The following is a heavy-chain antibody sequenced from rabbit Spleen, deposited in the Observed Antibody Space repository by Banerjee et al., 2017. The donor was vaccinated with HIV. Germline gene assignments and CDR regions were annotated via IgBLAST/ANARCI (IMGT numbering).Heavy chain of an antibody. J-gene: IGHJ6*01. CDR3: ARTTYGYDDYADLYYAAMDL. V-gene: IGHV1S45*01. Sequence: QQQLEESGGGLVKPGGTLTLTCTASGFDFSNSYWPCWVRQAPGKGPEWIACINAATAKPVYATWAKGRFTISTTSSTTVTLQMTSLTAADTATYFCARTTYGYDDYADLYYAAMDLWGPGTLVTVS. D-gene: IGHD6-1*01. CDR2: INAATAKP. CDR1: GFDFSNSYW.